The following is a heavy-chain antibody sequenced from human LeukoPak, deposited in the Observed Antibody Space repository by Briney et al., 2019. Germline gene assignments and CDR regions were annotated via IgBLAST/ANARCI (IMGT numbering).Heavy chain of an antibody. Sequence: SETLSLTCTVSGGSISSYYWSWIRQPPGKGLEWIGYIYYSGSTNYNPSLKSRVTISVDTSKNQFSLKLSSVTAADTAVYYCARHVGIPYYYDSSGPIDYWGQGTLVTVSS. J-gene: IGHJ4*02. D-gene: IGHD3-22*01. V-gene: IGHV4-59*01. CDR2: IYYSGST. CDR3: ARHVGIPYYYDSSGPIDY. CDR1: GGSISSYY.